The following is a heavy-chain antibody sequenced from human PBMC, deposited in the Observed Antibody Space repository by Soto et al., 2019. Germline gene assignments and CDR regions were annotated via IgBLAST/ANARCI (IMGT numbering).Heavy chain of an antibody. Sequence: SVKVSCKASGGTFSSYAISWVRQAPGQGLEWMGGIIPIFGTANYAQKFQGRVTITADESTSTAYMELSSLRSEDTAVYYCARVSNYYGSGSYYKTVDPWGQGTLVTAPQ. CDR3: ARVSNYYGSGSYYKTVDP. J-gene: IGHJ5*02. D-gene: IGHD3-10*01. CDR2: IIPIFGTA. V-gene: IGHV1-69*13. CDR1: GGTFSSYA.